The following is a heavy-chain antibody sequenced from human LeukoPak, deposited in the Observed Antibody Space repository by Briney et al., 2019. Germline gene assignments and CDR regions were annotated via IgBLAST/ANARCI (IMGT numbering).Heavy chain of an antibody. CDR2: MNPNSGNT. J-gene: IGHJ5*02. Sequence: ASVTVSCKASGYTFTSYDINWVRQAPGQGLEWMGWMNPNSGNTGYAQKFQGRVTMTTDTSTSTAYMELRSLRSDDTAVYYCARDQVPRSYYDFWSGYSNWFDPWGQGTLVTVSS. CDR3: ARDQVPRSYYDFWSGYSNWFDP. V-gene: IGHV1-8*01. D-gene: IGHD3-3*01. CDR1: GYTFTSYD.